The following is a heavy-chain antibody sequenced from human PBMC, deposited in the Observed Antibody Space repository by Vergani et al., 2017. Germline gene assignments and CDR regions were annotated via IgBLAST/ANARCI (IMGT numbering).Heavy chain of an antibody. CDR1: GFTFSSYG. CDR3: ARPMPEPERRDYYYGMDV. V-gene: IGHV3-33*01. CDR2: IWYDGSNK. Sequence: QVQLVESGGGVVQPGRSLRLSCAASGFTFSSYGMHWVRQAPGKGVEWVAVIWYDGSNKYYADSVKGRFTSSRDNSKNTLYLQMNSLRAEDTAVYYWARPMPEPERRDYYYGMDVWGQGTTVTVSS. D-gene: IGHD1-14*01. J-gene: IGHJ6*02.